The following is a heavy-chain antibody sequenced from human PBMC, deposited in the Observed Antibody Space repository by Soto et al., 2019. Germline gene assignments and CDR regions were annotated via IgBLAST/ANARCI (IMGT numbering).Heavy chain of an antibody. J-gene: IGHJ4*02. V-gene: IGHV1-69*13. Sequence: SSVKVSCKASGGTFSSYAISWVRQAPGQGLEWMGGIIPIFGTANYAQKFQGRVTITADESTSTAYMELSSLRSEDTAVYYCAILRTYGGYYYHDYCGQASPVIGSS. CDR1: GGTFSSYA. D-gene: IGHD5-12*01. CDR2: IIPIFGTA. CDR3: AILRTYGGYYYHDY.